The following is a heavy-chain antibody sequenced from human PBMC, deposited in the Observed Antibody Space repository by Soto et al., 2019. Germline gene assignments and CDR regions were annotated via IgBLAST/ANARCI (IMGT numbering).Heavy chain of an antibody. V-gene: IGHV2-5*02. CDR1: GFSFNTRGVG. Sequence: QITLKESGPSLIKPTQTLALTCTFSGFSFNTRGVGVAWIRQPPGKTLEWLAVIYWDNDRRYRPSLTDRLSITKDMSTKQVVLTITNVDPVDTGTYYCAHLVPGPLSFAYWGQGALVTVSS. CDR3: AHLVPGPLSFAY. CDR2: IYWDNDR. D-gene: IGHD6-19*01. J-gene: IGHJ4*02.